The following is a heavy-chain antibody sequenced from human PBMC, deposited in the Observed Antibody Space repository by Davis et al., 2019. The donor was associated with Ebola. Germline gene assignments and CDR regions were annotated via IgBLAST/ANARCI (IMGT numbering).Heavy chain of an antibody. CDR1: GFTFSSYG. CDR3: AKDRGSSGWLVDY. J-gene: IGHJ4*02. V-gene: IGHV3-30*18. D-gene: IGHD6-19*01. CDR2: ISYDGSNK. Sequence: PGGSLTLSCAASGFTFSSYGMHWVRQAPGKGLEWVAVISYDGSNKYYADSVKGRFTISRDNSKNTLYLQMNSLRAEDTAVYYCAKDRGSSGWLVDYWGQGTLVTVSS.